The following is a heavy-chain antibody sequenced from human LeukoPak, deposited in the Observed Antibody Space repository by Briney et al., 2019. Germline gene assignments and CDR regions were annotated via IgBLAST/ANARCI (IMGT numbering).Heavy chain of an antibody. J-gene: IGHJ5*02. V-gene: IGHV4-39*01. CDR2: IYYTGTT. CDR3: ARLEIGLRSFDP. Sequence: PSETLSLTCTVSGGSISSSLYHWGWIRQSPGKNLEWLGSIYYTGTTHYNPSLKSRVTISVDTSKNQFSLNLSSVTAADTAVYYCARLEIGLRSFDPWGQGTLVTVSS. D-gene: IGHD3/OR15-3a*01. CDR1: GGSISSSLYH.